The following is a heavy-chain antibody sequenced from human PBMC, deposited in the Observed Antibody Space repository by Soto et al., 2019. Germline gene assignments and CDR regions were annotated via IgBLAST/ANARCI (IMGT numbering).Heavy chain of an antibody. CDR3: ARDKHGARERTIFDY. J-gene: IGHJ4*02. Sequence: GASVKVSCKAAGGTFSSYTISWVRQAPGQGLEWMGRIIPILGIANYAQKFQGRVTITADKSTSTAYMELSSLRSEDTAVYYCARDKHGARERTIFDYWGQGTLVTVSS. CDR1: GGTFSSYT. V-gene: IGHV1-69*04. D-gene: IGHD1-1*01. CDR2: IIPILGIA.